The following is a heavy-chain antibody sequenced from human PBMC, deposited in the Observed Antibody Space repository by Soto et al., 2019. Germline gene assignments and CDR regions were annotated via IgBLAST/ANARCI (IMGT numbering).Heavy chain of an antibody. V-gene: IGHV6-1*01. CDR1: GDSVSAHSAA. CDR3: GRQPRATLALSGMDN. J-gene: IGHJ6*02. Sequence: SQTLSLTCAISGDSVSAHSAAWNWIRQSPSRGLEWLGRTYYRSKWNYDYAESVKSRMTITPHTSNNHFSLKLNSVTPEDTAVYYCGRQPRATLALSGMDNWGQGTTVTASS. CDR2: TYYRSKWNY.